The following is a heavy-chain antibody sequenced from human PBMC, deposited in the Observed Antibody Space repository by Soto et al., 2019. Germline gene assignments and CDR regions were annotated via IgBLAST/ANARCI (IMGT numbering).Heavy chain of an antibody. D-gene: IGHD4-17*01. CDR3: ARDLRRTTAYYFDY. J-gene: IGHJ4*02. V-gene: IGHV1-69*08. CDR2: IIPILGIA. CDR1: GGTFSSYT. Sequence: QVQLVQSGAAVKKPGSSVKVSCKASGGTFSSYTISWVRQAPGQGLEWMGRIIPILGIANYAQKFQGRVTITADKSTSTAYMELSSLRSEDTAVYYCARDLRRTTAYYFDYWGQGTLVTVSS.